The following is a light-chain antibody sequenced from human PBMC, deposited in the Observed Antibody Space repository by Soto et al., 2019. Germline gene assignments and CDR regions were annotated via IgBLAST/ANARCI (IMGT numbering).Light chain of an antibody. CDR1: QSISSW. J-gene: IGKJ1*01. Sequence: DIQMTHSPSTLSASVGDRVTITCRASQSISSWLAWYQQKPGKAPKLLIYDASSLESGVPSRFSGSGSGTEFTLTISSLQPDDFAIYYCQQYNSYSFGQGTKVDIK. V-gene: IGKV1-5*01. CDR3: QQYNSYS. CDR2: DAS.